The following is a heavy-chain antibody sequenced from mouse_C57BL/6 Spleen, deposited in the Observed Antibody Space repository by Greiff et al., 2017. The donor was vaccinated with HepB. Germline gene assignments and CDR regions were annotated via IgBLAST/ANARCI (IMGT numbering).Heavy chain of an antibody. CDR1: GYTFTSYW. CDR2: IDPSDSYT. CDR3: ARSYYGSSYGYFDV. V-gene: IGHV1-69*01. D-gene: IGHD1-1*01. Sequence: QVQLQQPGAELVMPGASVKLSCKASGYTFTSYWMHWVKQRPGQGLEWIGEIDPSDSYTNYTPKFKGKSTLTVDKSSSTAYMQLSSLTSEDSAVYYCARSYYGSSYGYFDVWGTGTTVTVSS. J-gene: IGHJ1*03.